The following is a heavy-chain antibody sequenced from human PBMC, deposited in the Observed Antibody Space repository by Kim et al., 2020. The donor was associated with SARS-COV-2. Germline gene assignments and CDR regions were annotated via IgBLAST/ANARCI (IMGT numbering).Heavy chain of an antibody. J-gene: IGHJ4*02. CDR3: ARQIEVAGANEGALGY. V-gene: IGHV5-51*01. D-gene: IGHD6-19*01. CDR2: VYPGDSDT. CDR1: GYSFPSYW. Sequence: GESLKISCKGSGYSFPSYWVGWVRQMPGKGLEWMGIVYPGDSDTRYSPSFQGQVTISADKSINTAYLQWNSLKASDTAIYYCARQIEVAGANEGALGYWGQGTLVTVSS.